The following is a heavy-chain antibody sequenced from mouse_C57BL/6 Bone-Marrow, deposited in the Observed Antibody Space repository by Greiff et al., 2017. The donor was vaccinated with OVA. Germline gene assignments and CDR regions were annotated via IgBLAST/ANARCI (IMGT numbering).Heavy chain of an antibody. V-gene: IGHV5-17*01. CDR2: ISSGSSTI. Sequence: DVMLVESGGGLVKPGGSLKLSCAASGFTFSDYGMHWVRQAPEKGLEWVAYISSGSSTIYYADTVNGRFTISRDNAKNTLFLQMTSLRSEDTAMYYCARPGFAYWGQGTLVTVSA. CDR3: ARPGFAY. CDR1: GFTFSDYG. J-gene: IGHJ3*01.